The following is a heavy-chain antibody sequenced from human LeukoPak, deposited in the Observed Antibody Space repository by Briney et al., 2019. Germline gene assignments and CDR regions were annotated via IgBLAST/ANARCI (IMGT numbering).Heavy chain of an antibody. CDR1: GGSFTGDY. J-gene: IGHJ3*02. CDR3: ARGLRLVPPRFDI. D-gene: IGHD6-6*01. V-gene: IGHV4-34*01. CDR2: INDSGST. Sequence: RASQTLSLTCAVYGGSFTGDYWSWIRQPPGNGLESIGEINDSGSTTYNRSLKRRVNISVETSKNQFSLELSSVTAADTAVYYCARGLRLVPPRFDIWGQGKMVTVSS.